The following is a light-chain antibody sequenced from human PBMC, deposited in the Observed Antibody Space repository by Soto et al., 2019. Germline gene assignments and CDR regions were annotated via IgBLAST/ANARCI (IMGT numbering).Light chain of an antibody. Sequence: QSALTQPASVSGSPGQSITISCTGTSSDVGSYNYVSWYQQHPGKAPKLMIYEVSDRPSGISSRFSGSKSGTSASLAISGLQSEDEADYYCAAWDDTLNGPYVVFGGGTKLTVL. V-gene: IGLV2-14*01. J-gene: IGLJ2*01. CDR3: AAWDDTLNGPYVV. CDR2: EVS. CDR1: SSDVGSYNY.